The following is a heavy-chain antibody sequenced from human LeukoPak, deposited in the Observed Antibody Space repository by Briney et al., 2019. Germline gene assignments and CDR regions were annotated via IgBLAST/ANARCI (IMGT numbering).Heavy chain of an antibody. CDR3: ARVRGGN. CDR2: INEYGTT. D-gene: IGHD3-16*01. J-gene: IGHJ4*01. V-gene: IGHV3-74*01. CDR1: GFGFSDYW. Sequence: GGSLRLSCATSGFGFSDYWMYWVRQAPGKGLVWISNINEYGTTAYADSVKGRFTISRDNAKNTLYLQMNSLRAEDTAVYFCARVRGGNWGHGTLVTVSS.